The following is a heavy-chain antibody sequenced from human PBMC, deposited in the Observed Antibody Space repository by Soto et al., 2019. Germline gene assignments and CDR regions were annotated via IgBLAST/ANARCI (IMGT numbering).Heavy chain of an antibody. CDR1: EFTFRNDW. D-gene: IGHD2-15*01. CDR3: ATHSGFRKDY. V-gene: IGHV3-7*02. J-gene: IGHJ4*02. CDR2: INEHGSET. Sequence: EVQLVESGGDLVQPGGSLRLSCAVSEFTFRNDWMTWVRQAPGKGLEWVANINEHGSETYYVDSVKGRFIISRDNAKSSLFLQMNSLRAEDTAVYYCATHSGFRKDYGGQGTLVTVSS.